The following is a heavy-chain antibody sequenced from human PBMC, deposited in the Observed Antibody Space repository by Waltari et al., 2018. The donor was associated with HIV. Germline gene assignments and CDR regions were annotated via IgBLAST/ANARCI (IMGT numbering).Heavy chain of an antibody. CDR2: ITRTADNT. Sequence: EVQLVESGGGFVQPGASLRLSCAVSGLTFIEYPMSWVRLAPGKGLEWVSTITRTADNTYYADSVKGRFTISRDNSKNMLFLQMDSLRAGDSAIYYCAPGGTRGSQWFDPWGQGTRVTVSS. CDR3: APGGTRGSQWFDP. J-gene: IGHJ5*02. V-gene: IGHV3-23*04. CDR1: GLTFIEYP. D-gene: IGHD3-10*01.